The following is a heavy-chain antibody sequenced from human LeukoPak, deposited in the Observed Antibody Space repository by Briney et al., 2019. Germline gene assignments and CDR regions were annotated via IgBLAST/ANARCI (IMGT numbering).Heavy chain of an antibody. CDR2: IYYSGST. V-gene: IGHV4-39*07. CDR3: ARSHPRYCSGGSCYSGGMDY. D-gene: IGHD2-15*01. CDR1: GASISSSSYY. Sequence: PSETLSLTCTVSGASISSSSYYWGWIRQPPGKGLEWIGSIYYSGSTYYNPSLKSRVTISVDTSKNQFSLKLSSVTAADTAVYYCARSHPRYCSGGSCYSGGMDYWGQGTLVTVSS. J-gene: IGHJ4*02.